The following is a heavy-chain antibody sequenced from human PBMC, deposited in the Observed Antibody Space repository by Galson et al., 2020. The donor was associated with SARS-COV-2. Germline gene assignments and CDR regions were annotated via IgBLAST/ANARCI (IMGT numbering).Heavy chain of an antibody. Sequence: SETLSLTCTVSGYSISSGYYWAWIRQPPGKGLEWIGSIYHSGSTYYNPSLKSLVTISVDTSKNQFSLKVTSVTAADTAVYYCARVNPGYSGYDQFDYWGQGTLVTVSS. J-gene: IGHJ4*02. CDR2: IYHSGST. V-gene: IGHV4-38-2*02. CDR1: GYSISSGYY. CDR3: ARVNPGYSGYDQFDY. D-gene: IGHD5-12*01.